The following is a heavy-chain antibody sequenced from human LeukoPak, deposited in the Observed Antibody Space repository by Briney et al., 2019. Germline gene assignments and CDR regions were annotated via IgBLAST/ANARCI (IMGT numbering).Heavy chain of an antibody. J-gene: IGHJ4*02. CDR3: ASPGGYSYGLDY. CDR1: GGTFSSYA. V-gene: IGHV1-69*04. CDR2: IIPILGIA. Sequence: SVKVSCKASGGTFSSYAISWVRQAPGQGLEGMGRIIPILGIANYAQKFQGRVTITADKSTGTAYMELSSLRSEDTAVYYCASPGGYSYGLDYWGQGTLVTVSS. D-gene: IGHD5-18*01.